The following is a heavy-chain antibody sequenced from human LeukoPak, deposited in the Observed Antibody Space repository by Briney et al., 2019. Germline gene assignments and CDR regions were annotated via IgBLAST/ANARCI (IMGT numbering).Heavy chain of an antibody. CDR2: INWNGGST. CDR1: GFTFDDYG. J-gene: IGHJ5*02. D-gene: IGHD2-15*01. V-gene: IGHV3-20*04. Sequence: GGSLRLSCAASGFTFDDYGMSWVRQAPGKGLEWVSGINWNGGSTGYADSVKGRFTISRDNAKNSLYLQMSSLRAEDTAVYSCARGADGVSSNSRGWFDPWGQGTLVTVSS. CDR3: ARGADGVSSNSRGWFDP.